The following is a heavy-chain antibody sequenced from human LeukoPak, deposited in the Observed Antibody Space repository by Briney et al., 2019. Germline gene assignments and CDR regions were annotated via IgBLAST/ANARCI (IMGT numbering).Heavy chain of an antibody. V-gene: IGHV3-23*01. CDR3: AKDPNSSSSEIGY. Sequence: PGGSLRLSCAASGFTFSSYAMSWVRQAPGKGLEWVSVISGSGGSTYYADSVKGRLTISRDNSKNTLYLQISSLRAEDTAVYYCAKDPNSSSSEIGYWGPGTPVTVSS. D-gene: IGHD6-6*01. CDR2: ISGSGGST. CDR1: GFTFSSYA. J-gene: IGHJ4*02.